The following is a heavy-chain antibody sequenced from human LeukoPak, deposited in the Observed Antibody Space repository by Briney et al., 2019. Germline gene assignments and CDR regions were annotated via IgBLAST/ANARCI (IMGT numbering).Heavy chain of an antibody. CDR3: ARDGIDSSGYYPRYYYYYYMDV. CDR2: ISKSDSTI. CDR1: GFTFSSYE. Sequence: GGSLRLSCVASGFTFSSYEMNWVRQAPGKGLEWVSYISKSDSTIYYADSVKGRFTISRDNAKNSLYLQMNSLRAEDTAVYYCARDGIDSSGYYPRYYYYYYMDVWGKGTTVTVSS. J-gene: IGHJ6*03. D-gene: IGHD3-22*01. V-gene: IGHV3-48*03.